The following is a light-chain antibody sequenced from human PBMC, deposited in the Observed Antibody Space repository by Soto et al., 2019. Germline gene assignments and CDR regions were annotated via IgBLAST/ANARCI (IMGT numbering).Light chain of an antibody. CDR1: QDISND. Sequence: DIQLTQSPSFLSEFVGDRVTITCRASQDISNDLAWYQQKPGKAPKLLIYAASTLHSGVPSRFSGRGSGTEFTLTINSLQPEDFATYYCQQFNSYPLTFGGGTMVDFK. J-gene: IGKJ4*01. CDR2: AAS. CDR3: QQFNSYPLT. V-gene: IGKV1-9*01.